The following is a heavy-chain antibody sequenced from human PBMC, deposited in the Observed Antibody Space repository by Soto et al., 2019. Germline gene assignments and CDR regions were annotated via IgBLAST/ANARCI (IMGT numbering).Heavy chain of an antibody. CDR2: IIPIFRTP. CDR3: ARDKDRPRLGGKYYYITDV. Sequence: QVQLVQSGAEVKKPGSSVKVSCKASGGTFSSYAISWVRQAPGQGLEWMGGIIPIFRTPDYAQKFQGRVTITAGESARTAYMGLGSLGSEDTAVYFCARDKDRPRLGGKYYYITDVWGQGTTVTVSS. D-gene: IGHD3-22*01. J-gene: IGHJ6*02. CDR1: GGTFSSYA. V-gene: IGHV1-69*12.